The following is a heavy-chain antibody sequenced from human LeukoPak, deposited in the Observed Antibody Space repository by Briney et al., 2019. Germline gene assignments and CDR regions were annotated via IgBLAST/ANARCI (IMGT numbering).Heavy chain of an antibody. V-gene: IGHV4-34*01. CDR2: INHSGST. CDR1: GGSFSGYY. CDR3: ARGPVVVPAAIRGNAFDI. D-gene: IGHD2-2*02. Sequence: SETLSLTCAVYGGSFSGYYWSWIRQPPGKGLGWIGEINHSGSTNYNPSLKSRVTISVDTSKNQFSLKLSSVTAADTAVYYCARGPVVVPAAIRGNAFDIWGQGTMVTVSS. J-gene: IGHJ3*02.